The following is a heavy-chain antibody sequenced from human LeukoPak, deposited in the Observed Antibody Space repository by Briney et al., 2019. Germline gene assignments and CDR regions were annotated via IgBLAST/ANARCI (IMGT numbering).Heavy chain of an antibody. Sequence: GGSLRLSCAASGFPFSSHAMRWVRQAPGKGLEWVSAISGSGGSTYYADSVKGRFTISRDNSKNTLYLQMNSLRAEDTAVYYCAKEVGVSGGYFDYWGQGTLVTVSS. CDR3: AKEVGVSGGYFDY. J-gene: IGHJ4*02. CDR2: ISGSGGST. V-gene: IGHV3-23*01. D-gene: IGHD2-8*01. CDR1: GFPFSSHA.